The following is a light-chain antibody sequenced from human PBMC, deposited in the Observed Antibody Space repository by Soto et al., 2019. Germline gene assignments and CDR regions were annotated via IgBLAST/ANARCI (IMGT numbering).Light chain of an antibody. CDR1: SSDVGSYNY. J-gene: IGLJ3*02. CDR2: EVN. V-gene: IGLV2-8*01. CDR3: SSYAGRSNVV. Sequence: QSVLTQPPSASGSPGQSVTISCTATSSDVGSYNYVSWYQQHPGKAPKVMIYEVNKRPSGVPDRFSGSKSGNTASLTVSGLQGEDEADYYCSSYAGRSNVVFGGGTKVTVL.